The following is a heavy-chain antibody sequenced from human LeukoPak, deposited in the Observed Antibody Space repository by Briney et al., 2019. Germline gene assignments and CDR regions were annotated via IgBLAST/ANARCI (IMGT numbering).Heavy chain of an antibody. CDR2: IRYDGSNK. CDR3: AKAAYGDYVNWFDP. D-gene: IGHD4-17*01. Sequence: GGSLRLSCAASGFTFSSYGMHWVRQAPGKGLEWVAFIRYDGSNKYYADSVKGRFTIPRDNSKNTLYLQMNSLRAEDTALYYCAKAAYGDYVNWFDPWGQGALVIVAS. J-gene: IGHJ5*02. V-gene: IGHV3-30*02. CDR1: GFTFSSYG.